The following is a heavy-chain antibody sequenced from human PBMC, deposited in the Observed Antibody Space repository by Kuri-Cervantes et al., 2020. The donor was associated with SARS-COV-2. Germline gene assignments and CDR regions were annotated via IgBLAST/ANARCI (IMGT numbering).Heavy chain of an antibody. CDR1: GYTFTSYY. CDR3: ARSPSNGDYDGWFDY. D-gene: IGHD4-17*01. Sequence: ASVKVSCKASGYTFTSYYMHWVRQAPGQGLEWMGIINPSGGSTSYAQKFQGRVTMTRDTSTSTVYMELSSLRSEDTAVYYCARSPSNGDYDGWFDYWGQGTLVTAPQ. CDR2: INPSGGST. J-gene: IGHJ4*02. V-gene: IGHV1-46*01.